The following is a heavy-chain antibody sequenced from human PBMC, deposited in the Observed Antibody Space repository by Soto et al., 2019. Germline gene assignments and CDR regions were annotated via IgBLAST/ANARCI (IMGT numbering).Heavy chain of an antibody. J-gene: IGHJ4*02. Sequence: QITLKESGPTLVKPTQTLTLTCTLSGFSLSTSGVGVGWIRQSPGKALEWLAVIYWDDVKHYSPSLERRLTITKDTSESEVVLTMTNMDPGDTATYYCARKGSGDYALDYWGQGIVVTVSS. CDR3: ARKGSGDYALDY. D-gene: IGHD4-17*01. V-gene: IGHV2-5*02. CDR2: IYWDDVK. CDR1: GFSLSTSGVG.